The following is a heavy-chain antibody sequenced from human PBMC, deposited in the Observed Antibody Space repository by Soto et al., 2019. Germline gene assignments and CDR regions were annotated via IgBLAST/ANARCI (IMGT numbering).Heavy chain of an antibody. CDR2: VYYSGTT. Sequence: PSETLSLTCSVSGGSVSNKTYYWSWIRQPPGKRLEWIGYVYYSGTTNYNPSLKSRGTISVDLSKNQFSLSLRSVTTADTAMYYCARTTAVPNSLRSRYFFDYWGQGTLVT. V-gene: IGHV4-61*01. D-gene: IGHD4-17*01. CDR3: ARTTAVPNSLRSRYFFDY. J-gene: IGHJ4*02. CDR1: GGSVSNKTYY.